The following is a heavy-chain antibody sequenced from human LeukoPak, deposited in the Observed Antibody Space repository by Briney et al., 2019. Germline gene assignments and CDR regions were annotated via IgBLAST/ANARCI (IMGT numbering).Heavy chain of an antibody. Sequence: SETLSLTCTVSGYSISSGYDWGWIRQPPGKGLEWIGNMYHSGSTNYNPSLKSRVTISVDTSKNQFSLKLSSVTAADTAVYYCARDRPYYYGSGTLYYLDYWGQGTLVTVSS. CDR2: MYHSGST. J-gene: IGHJ4*02. V-gene: IGHV4-38-2*02. CDR1: GYSISSGYD. CDR3: ARDRPYYYGSGTLYYLDY. D-gene: IGHD3-10*01.